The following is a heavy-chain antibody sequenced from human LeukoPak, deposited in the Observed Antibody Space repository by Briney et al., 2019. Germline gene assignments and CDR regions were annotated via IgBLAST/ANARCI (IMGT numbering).Heavy chain of an antibody. J-gene: IGHJ4*02. CDR2: ISSSGSTI. D-gene: IGHD1-26*01. Sequence: GGSLRLPCAASGFTFSSYEMNWVRQAPGKGLEWVSYISSSGSTIYYADSVKGRFTISRDNAKNSLYLQMNSLRAEDTAVYYCAREWKVGATTWGFDYWGQGTLVTVSS. V-gene: IGHV3-48*03. CDR3: AREWKVGATTWGFDY. CDR1: GFTFSSYE.